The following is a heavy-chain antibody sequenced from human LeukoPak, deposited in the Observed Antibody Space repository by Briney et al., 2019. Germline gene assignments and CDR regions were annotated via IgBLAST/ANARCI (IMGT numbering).Heavy chain of an antibody. V-gene: IGHV4-59*01. CDR2: IYYSGST. J-gene: IGHJ4*02. CDR1: GGYIRSYY. Sequence: PSETLSLTCTVSGGYIRSYYWSWIRQPPGKGLEWIGYIYYSGSTNYSPSLKSRVTISVDTSKKQLSLKLSSVTAADTAVYYCARGRSVVPDYWGQGTLVTVSS. D-gene: IGHD2-2*01. CDR3: ARGRSVVPDY.